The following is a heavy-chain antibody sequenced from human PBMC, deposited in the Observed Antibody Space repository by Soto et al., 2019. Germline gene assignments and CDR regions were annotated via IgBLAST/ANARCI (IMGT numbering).Heavy chain of an antibody. CDR2: IYYSGST. Sequence: PSETVSLTXTVSGGSISSSSYYWGWIRQPPGKGLEWIGSIYYSGSTYYNPSLKSRVTISVDTSKNQFSLKLSSVTAADTAVYYCARKEGGGNQYGYYYYGMDVWGQGTTVTVSS. V-gene: IGHV4-39*01. D-gene: IGHD2-15*01. J-gene: IGHJ6*02. CDR1: GGSISSSSYY. CDR3: ARKEGGGNQYGYYYYGMDV.